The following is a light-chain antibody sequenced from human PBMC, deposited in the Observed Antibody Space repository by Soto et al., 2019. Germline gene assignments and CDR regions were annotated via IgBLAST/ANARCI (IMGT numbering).Light chain of an antibody. V-gene: IGKV3-20*01. CDR1: QSVSSSF. Sequence: EIVLTQSPGTLSLSPGERATLSCRASQSVSSSFLAWYQQKPGQAPRLLIYGASSRATGFPDRFSGSGFGTDFTLTISRLEPEDVAVYYCQQYGSSPLTFGGGTKVEIK. CDR3: QQYGSSPLT. J-gene: IGKJ4*01. CDR2: GAS.